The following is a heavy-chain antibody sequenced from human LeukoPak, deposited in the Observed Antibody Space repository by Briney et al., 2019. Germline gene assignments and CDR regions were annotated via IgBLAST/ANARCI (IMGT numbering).Heavy chain of an antibody. Sequence: SETLSLTCTVSGYSISSGYYWGWIRQPPGKGLEWIGSIYHSGSTYYNPSLKSRVTISVDTSKNQFSLKLSSVTAADTAVYYCARVGRYGSGSYYRELGDYFDYWGQGTLVTVSS. J-gene: IGHJ4*02. CDR1: GYSISSGYY. D-gene: IGHD3-10*01. V-gene: IGHV4-38-2*02. CDR3: ARVGRYGSGSYYRELGDYFDY. CDR2: IYHSGST.